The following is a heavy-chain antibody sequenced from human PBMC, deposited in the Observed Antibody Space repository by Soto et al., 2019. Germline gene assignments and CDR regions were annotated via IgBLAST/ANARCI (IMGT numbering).Heavy chain of an antibody. CDR1: GFTFSSYW. D-gene: IGHD3-9*01. Sequence: EVQLVESGGGLVQPGGSLRLSCAASGFTFSSYWMSWVHQAPGKGLEWVANIKQDGSEKYYVDSVKGRFTISRDNAKNSLYLQMNSLRAEDTAVYYCARDVRPDHVLRYFDWFPYGWFDPWGQGTLVTVSS. CDR3: ARDVRPDHVLRYFDWFPYGWFDP. J-gene: IGHJ5*02. CDR2: IKQDGSEK. V-gene: IGHV3-7*01.